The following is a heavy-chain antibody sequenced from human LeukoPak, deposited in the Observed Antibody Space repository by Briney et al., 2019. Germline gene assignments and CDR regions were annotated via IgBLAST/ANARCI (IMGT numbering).Heavy chain of an antibody. V-gene: IGHV3-7*01. D-gene: IGHD5-24*01. J-gene: IGHJ4*02. CDR1: GFTLRSYW. CDR2: IKDDGSEK. CDR3: ARTPSPGLQFYSFDS. Sequence: GGSLRLSCAASGFTLRSYWMSWVGQAPGKGVEGVANIKDDGSEKYYVDSVRGRLTISREKAKKSLYLKMNSLRAEDTAVYYCARTPSPGLQFYSFDSWGPGTLVIVSS.